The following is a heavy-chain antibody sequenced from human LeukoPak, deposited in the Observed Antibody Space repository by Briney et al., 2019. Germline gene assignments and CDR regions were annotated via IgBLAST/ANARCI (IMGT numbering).Heavy chain of an antibody. V-gene: IGHV3-30-3*01. CDR1: GFTFSSYA. Sequence: GGSLRLSCAASGFTFSSYAMHWVRQAPGKGLEWVAVISCDGSNKYYADSVKGRFTISRDNSKNTLYLQMNSLRAEDTAVYYCARDQDYAGSGYLIDYWGQGTLVTVSS. J-gene: IGHJ4*02. D-gene: IGHD3-22*01. CDR2: ISCDGSNK. CDR3: ARDQDYAGSGYLIDY.